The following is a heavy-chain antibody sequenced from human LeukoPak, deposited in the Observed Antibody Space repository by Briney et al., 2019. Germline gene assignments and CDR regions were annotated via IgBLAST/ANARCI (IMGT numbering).Heavy chain of an antibody. CDR1: GFTFSSYE. D-gene: IGHD2-2*01. CDR3: ARELPAATPLLYYGMDV. Sequence: GGSLRLSCAASGFTFSSYEMNWVRQAPGKGLEWVSYISSSGSTIYYADSVKGRFTISRDNAKSSLYLQMNSLRAEDTAVYYCARELPAATPLLYYGMDVWGKGTTVTVSS. J-gene: IGHJ6*04. V-gene: IGHV3-48*03. CDR2: ISSSGSTI.